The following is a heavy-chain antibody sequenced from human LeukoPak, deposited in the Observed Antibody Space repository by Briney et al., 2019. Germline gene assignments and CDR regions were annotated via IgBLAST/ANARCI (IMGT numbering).Heavy chain of an antibody. CDR3: ARVYDSSGYYYPIDY. CDR2: IIPIFGTA. V-gene: IGHV1-69*13. D-gene: IGHD3-22*01. CDR1: GGTLSRYA. J-gene: IGHJ4*02. Sequence: ASVKVSCKASGGTLSRYAISWVRQAPGQGLEWMGGIIPIFGTANYAQKFQGRVTITADESASTAYMELRSLRSDDTAVYYCARVYDSSGYYYPIDYWGQGTLVTVSS.